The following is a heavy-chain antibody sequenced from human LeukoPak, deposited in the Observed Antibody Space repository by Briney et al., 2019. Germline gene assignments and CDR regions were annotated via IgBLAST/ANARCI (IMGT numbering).Heavy chain of an antibody. J-gene: IGHJ4*02. Sequence: GGSLRLSCAASGFTFSSYSMNWVRQAPGKGLEWVSSISSSSSYIYYADSVKGRFTISRDNSKNTLYLQMDTLRLEDTAVYYCATQPPLGGFYTVDYWGQGALVTVSS. D-gene: IGHD3-3*01. CDR3: ATQPPLGGFYTVDY. V-gene: IGHV3-21*04. CDR2: ISSSSSYI. CDR1: GFTFSSYS.